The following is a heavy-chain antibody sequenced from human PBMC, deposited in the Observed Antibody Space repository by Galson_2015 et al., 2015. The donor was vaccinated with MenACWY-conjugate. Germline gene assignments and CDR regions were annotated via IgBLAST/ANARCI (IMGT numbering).Heavy chain of an antibody. Sequence: QSGAEVKKPGASVKVSCKASGYTFTSYGISWVRQAPGQGLEWMGWISAYNGNTNYAQKLQGRVTMTTDTSTSTAYMELRSLRSDDTAVYYCARGTDYYDSSAPGGVAFEIWGQGTMVTVSS. J-gene: IGHJ3*02. V-gene: IGHV1-18*01. CDR2: ISAYNGNT. D-gene: IGHD3-22*01. CDR1: GYTFTSYG. CDR3: ARGTDYYDSSAPGGVAFEI.